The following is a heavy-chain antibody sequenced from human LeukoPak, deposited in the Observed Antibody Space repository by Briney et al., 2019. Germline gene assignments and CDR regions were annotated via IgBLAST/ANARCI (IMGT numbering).Heavy chain of an antibody. D-gene: IGHD3-22*01. CDR2: ISYDGSNQ. CDR1: GFTFNKYA. V-gene: IGHV3-30*09. J-gene: IGHJ3*02. CDR3: AREGYYAFDI. Sequence: GGSLRLSCAASGFTFNKYAMQWVRQAPGKGLEWVAIISYDGSNQYYADSVKGRFAISRDSSQNTLYLQMNTLRVEDTAVYFCAREGYYAFDIWGQGTMVTVSS.